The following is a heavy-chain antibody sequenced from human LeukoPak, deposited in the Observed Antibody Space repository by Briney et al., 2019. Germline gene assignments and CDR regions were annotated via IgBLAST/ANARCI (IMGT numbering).Heavy chain of an antibody. CDR3: ARRLIAVAGPYYYYYMDV. V-gene: IGHV4-61*02. D-gene: IGHD6-19*01. CDR2: IYTSGST. J-gene: IGHJ6*03. CDR1: GGSISSGSYY. Sequence: SQTLSLTCTVSGGSISSGSYYWSWIRQPAGKGLEWIGRIYTSGSTNYNPSLKSRVTISVDTSKNQFSLKLSSVTAADTAVYYCARRLIAVAGPYYYYYMDVWGKGTTVTVSS.